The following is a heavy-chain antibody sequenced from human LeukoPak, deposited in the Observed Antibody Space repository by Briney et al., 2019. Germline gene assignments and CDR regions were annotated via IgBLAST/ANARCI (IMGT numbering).Heavy chain of an antibody. V-gene: IGHV4-34*01. CDR3: ARGGRVVRGVIITDWFDP. J-gene: IGHJ5*02. D-gene: IGHD3-10*01. CDR1: GGSFSGYY. Sequence: SETLSLTCTVYGGSFSGYYWSWIRQPPGKGLEWIGEINHSGSTNYNPSLKSRVTISVDTFKNQFSLKLSSVTAADTAVYYCARGGRVVRGVIITDWFDPWGQGTLVTVSS. CDR2: INHSGST.